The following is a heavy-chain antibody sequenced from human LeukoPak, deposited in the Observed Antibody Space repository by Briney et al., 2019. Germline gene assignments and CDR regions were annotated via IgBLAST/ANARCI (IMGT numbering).Heavy chain of an antibody. D-gene: IGHD4-23*01. J-gene: IGHJ4*02. CDR1: GGTFSSYD. Sequence: ASVKVSCKASGGTFSSYDISWVRQAPGQGLEWMGGITPMFGTAKYAQKFQGRVTITAVESMSTACMELSSLRSEDTAVYYCARGWLAETTVVTPYNYWGQGTLVTVSS. CDR2: ITPMFGTA. CDR3: ARGWLAETTVVTPYNY. V-gene: IGHV1-69*13.